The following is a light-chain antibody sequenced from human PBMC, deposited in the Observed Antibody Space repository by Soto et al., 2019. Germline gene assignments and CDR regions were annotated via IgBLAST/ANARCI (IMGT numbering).Light chain of an antibody. J-gene: IGLJ2*01. Sequence: QSALTQPASVSGSPGQSITISCTGTSSDVGRYNYVSWYQQHPGKAPKLMIYDVTNRPSGVSNRFSGSKSGNTASLTISGLQAEDEADDYCSSYTTSNTLVFGGGTKLTVL. V-gene: IGLV2-14*01. CDR3: SSYTTSNTLV. CDR1: SSDVGRYNY. CDR2: DVT.